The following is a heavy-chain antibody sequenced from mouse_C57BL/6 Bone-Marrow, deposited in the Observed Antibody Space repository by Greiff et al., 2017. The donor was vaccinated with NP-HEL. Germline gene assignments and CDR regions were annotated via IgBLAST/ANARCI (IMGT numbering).Heavy chain of an antibody. J-gene: IGHJ1*03. Sequence: DVKLVESGGGLVKPGGSLKLSCAASGFTFSDYGMHWVRQAPEKGLEWVAYISSGSSTIYYADTVKGRFTISRDNAKTTLFLQMTSLRSEDTAMYYCARRNGYYGYFDVWGTGTTVTVSS. CDR3: ARRNGYYGYFDV. D-gene: IGHD2-2*01. V-gene: IGHV5-17*01. CDR1: GFTFSDYG. CDR2: ISSGSSTI.